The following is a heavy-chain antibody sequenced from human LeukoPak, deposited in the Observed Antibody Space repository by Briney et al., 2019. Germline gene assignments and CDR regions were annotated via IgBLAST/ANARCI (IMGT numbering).Heavy chain of an antibody. CDR3: ARLRGNNWSYSA. J-gene: IGHJ3*01. CDR2: INHSGST. CDR1: GGSFSGYY. V-gene: IGHV4-34*01. D-gene: IGHD1-7*01. Sequence: SETLSLTCAVYGGSFSGYYWSWIRQPPGKGLEWIGEINHSGSTNYNPSLKSRVTISVDTSKNQFSLKLSSVTAADTAVYYCARLRGNNWSYSAWGQGTMVTVSS.